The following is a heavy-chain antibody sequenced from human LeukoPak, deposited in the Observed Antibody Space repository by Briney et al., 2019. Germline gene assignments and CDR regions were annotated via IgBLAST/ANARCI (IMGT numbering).Heavy chain of an antibody. J-gene: IGHJ6*03. CDR1: GYTFTNYG. Sequence: ASVKVSCKASGYTFTNYGISWVRQAPGQGLEWMGWISGYNGDTKYAQKVQGRVTMTTDKFTSTAYMELRSLRSDDTAVYYCARVSLSGYDSTGYYYYYYMDVWGKGTTVTVSS. CDR3: ARVSLSGYDSTGYYYYYYMDV. V-gene: IGHV1-18*01. D-gene: IGHD5-12*01. CDR2: ISGYNGDT.